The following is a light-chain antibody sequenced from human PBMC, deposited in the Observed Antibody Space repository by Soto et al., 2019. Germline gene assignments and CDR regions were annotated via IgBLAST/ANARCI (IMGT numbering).Light chain of an antibody. CDR2: AAS. J-gene: IGKJ4*01. CDR1: QSIGSW. Sequence: DIQMTQSPSSVSASVGDRVTITCRASQSIGSWLAWYQQKPGKAPKLLIYAASTLQSGVPSRISGSGSGTDFALTLSSLQPEDVATYDCQQANSLPPTFGGGTKVEIK. CDR3: QQANSLPPT. V-gene: IGKV1-12*01.